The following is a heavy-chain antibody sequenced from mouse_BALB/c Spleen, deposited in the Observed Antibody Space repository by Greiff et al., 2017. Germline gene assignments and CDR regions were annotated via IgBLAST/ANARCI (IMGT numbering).Heavy chain of an antibody. D-gene: IGHD1-1*01. V-gene: IGHV1-5*01. CDR1: GYSFTSYW. Sequence: VQLKQSGTVLARPGASVKMSCKASGYSFTSYWMHWVKQRPGQGLEWIGAIYPGNSDTSYNQKFKGKAKLTAVTSASTAYMELSSLTNEDSAVYYCTRENDYGSSYEGPWFAYWGQGTLVTVAA. CDR3: TRENDYGSSYEGPWFAY. J-gene: IGHJ3*01. CDR2: IYPGNSDT.